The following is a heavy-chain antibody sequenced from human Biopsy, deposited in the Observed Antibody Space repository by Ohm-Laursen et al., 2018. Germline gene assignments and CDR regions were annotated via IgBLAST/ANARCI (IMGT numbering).Heavy chain of an antibody. V-gene: IGHV1-2*02. J-gene: IGHJ3*01. CDR2: ISPNSGGT. CDR3: ARDIMNRIAGLVARSDVFDV. Sequence: GASVKVSCKGSGYAVTDYFLHWLRQAPGQGPEWVGWISPNSGGTNYAQKFQGRVTMTTDTSTSTVYLELRRLISDDTAVYYCARDIMNRIAGLVARSDVFDVWGQGTLVTVSS. CDR1: GYAVTDYF. D-gene: IGHD3-16*01.